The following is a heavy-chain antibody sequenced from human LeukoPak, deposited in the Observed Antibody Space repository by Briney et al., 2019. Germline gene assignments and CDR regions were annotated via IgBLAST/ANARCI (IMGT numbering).Heavy chain of an antibody. CDR1: GYTFTGYY. D-gene: IGHD3-10*01. Sequence: ASVKVSCKASGYTFTGYYMHWVRQAPGQGLEWMGWINPNSGGTNYAQKFQGWVTMTRDTSISTAYMELSRLRSDDTAVYYCARAHNYYGSGKFDYWGQGTLVTVSS. J-gene: IGHJ4*02. CDR3: ARAHNYYGSGKFDY. CDR2: INPNSGGT. V-gene: IGHV1-2*04.